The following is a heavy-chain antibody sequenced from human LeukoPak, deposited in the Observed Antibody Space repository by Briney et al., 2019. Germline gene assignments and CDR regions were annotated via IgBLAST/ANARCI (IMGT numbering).Heavy chain of an antibody. J-gene: IGHJ4*02. V-gene: IGHV3-23*01. CDR3: ATRDSGSDRSFDY. CDR1: GFTFSGYA. D-gene: IGHD3-22*01. CDR2: ISASGGTT. Sequence: GGSLRLSCAASGFTFSGYAMSWVRQAPGKGLEWVSGISASGGTTYYADSVKGRFTISRDNSKNTLYLQMNSLRAEDTAVYYCATRDSGSDRSFDYWRQGTLVTVSS.